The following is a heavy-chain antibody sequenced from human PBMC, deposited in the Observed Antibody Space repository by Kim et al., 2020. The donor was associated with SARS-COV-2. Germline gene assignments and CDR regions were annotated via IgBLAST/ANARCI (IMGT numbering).Heavy chain of an antibody. D-gene: IGHD3-16*01. Sequence: ASVKVSCKASGYTFSNYALHWVRQAPGQRLEWMGWINAGNGFTKYSQKFQARVTITRDTSASTAYMELSSLRSEDTAVYYCARSADILGSSANSGVGLDVWGQGTTVTVSS. CDR3: ARSADILGSSANSGVGLDV. CDR2: INAGNGFT. V-gene: IGHV1-3*01. CDR1: GYTFSNYA. J-gene: IGHJ6*02.